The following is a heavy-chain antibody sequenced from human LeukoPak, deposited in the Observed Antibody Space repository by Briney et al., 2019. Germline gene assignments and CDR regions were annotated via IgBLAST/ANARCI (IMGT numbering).Heavy chain of an antibody. Sequence: ASVKVSCKASGYRFTGYYIHWARQAPGQGLEWMGWINPNSGGTNYAQKFQGRVTMTRDTSVSTAYMEVSRRRSDDTAVYFCARDRRGYYDSGSYYPLIWGQGTLVTVSS. V-gene: IGHV1-2*02. D-gene: IGHD3-10*01. CDR2: INPNSGGT. J-gene: IGHJ4*02. CDR1: GYRFTGYY. CDR3: ARDRRGYYDSGSYYPLI.